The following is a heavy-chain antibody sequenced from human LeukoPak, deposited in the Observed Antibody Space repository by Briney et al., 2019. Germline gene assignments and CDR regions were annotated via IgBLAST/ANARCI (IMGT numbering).Heavy chain of an antibody. Sequence: ASVKVSCKASGYTFSGYYFHWVRQAPGQGLEWMGWINPNSGGTNYAQKFQGRVTMTRDTSITTAYMELSRLRSDDTAVYYCTRDWDPITGTTRWFDPWGQGTLVTVSS. CDR2: INPNSGGT. V-gene: IGHV1-2*02. CDR3: TRDWDPITGTTRWFDP. J-gene: IGHJ5*02. D-gene: IGHD1-7*01. CDR1: GYTFSGYY.